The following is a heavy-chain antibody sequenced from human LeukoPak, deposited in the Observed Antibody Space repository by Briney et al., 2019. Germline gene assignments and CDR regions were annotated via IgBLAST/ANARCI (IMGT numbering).Heavy chain of an antibody. CDR3: ARVMGSWYYYDSSGYYDAFDI. J-gene: IGHJ3*02. D-gene: IGHD3-22*01. Sequence: SETLSLTCAVYGGSFSGYYWSWIRQPPGKGLEWIGEINHSGSTNYNPSLKSRVTISVDTSKNQFSLKLSSVTAADTAVYYCARVMGSWYYYDSSGYYDAFDIWGQGTMVTVSS. CDR1: GGSFSGYY. V-gene: IGHV4-34*01. CDR2: INHSGST.